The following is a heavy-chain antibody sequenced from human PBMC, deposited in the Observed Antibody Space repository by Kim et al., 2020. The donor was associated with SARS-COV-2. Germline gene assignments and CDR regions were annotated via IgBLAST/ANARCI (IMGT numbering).Heavy chain of an antibody. Sequence: ASVKVSCKASGYTFTGYYMHWVRQAPGQGLEWMGWINPNSGGTNYAQKFQGWVTMTRDTSISTAYMELSRLRSDDTAVYYCAREGRLLTGYLNYYYYGMDVWGQGTTVTVSS. CDR2: INPNSGGT. J-gene: IGHJ6*02. CDR3: AREGRLLTGYLNYYYYGMDV. CDR1: GYTFTGYY. V-gene: IGHV1-2*04. D-gene: IGHD3-9*01.